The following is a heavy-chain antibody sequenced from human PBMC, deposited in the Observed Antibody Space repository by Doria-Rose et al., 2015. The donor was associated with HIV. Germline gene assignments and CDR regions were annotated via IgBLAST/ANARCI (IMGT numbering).Heavy chain of an antibody. J-gene: IGHJ4*02. V-gene: IGHV2-26*01. D-gene: IGHD6-13*01. CDR1: GVSLSSPGMG. CDR2: IFSDDER. CDR3: ARIKSSRWYHKYYFDF. Sequence: QVQLVESGPVLVKPTETLTLTCTVSGVSLSSPGMGMSWIRQPPGKALEWLANIFSDDERSYKTSLKSRLTNSRGTSKSQVVLTMTDMDPVDTATYYCARIKSSRWYHKYYFDFWGQGTLVIVSA.